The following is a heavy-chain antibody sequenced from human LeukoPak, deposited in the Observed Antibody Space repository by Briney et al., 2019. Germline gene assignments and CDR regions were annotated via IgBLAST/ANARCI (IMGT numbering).Heavy chain of an antibody. CDR2: IYTGDSDA. Sequence: GESLKISCKGSGYSFTSYWIGWVRQMPGKGLEWMGIIYTGDSDARYSPSFQGQVTISADKSISTAYLQWSSLKASDTAMYFCARRTFSGNYPSFDYWGQGTLVTVSS. D-gene: IGHD1-26*01. V-gene: IGHV5-51*01. J-gene: IGHJ4*02. CDR1: GYSFTSYW. CDR3: ARRTFSGNYPSFDY.